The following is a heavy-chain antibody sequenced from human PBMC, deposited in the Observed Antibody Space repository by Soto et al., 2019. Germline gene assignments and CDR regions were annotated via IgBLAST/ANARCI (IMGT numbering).Heavy chain of an antibody. V-gene: IGHV4-31*03. CDR1: GGSISSGGYY. CDR2: IYYSGST. J-gene: IGHJ5*02. D-gene: IGHD6-13*01. CDR3: ARDVAAAGTNWFDH. Sequence: QVQLQESGPGLVKPSQTLSLTCTVSGGSISSGGYYWSWIRQHPGKGLEWIGYIYYSGSTYYNPSRKSRVTISVDTSKNQFSLKLSSVTAADTAVYYCARDVAAAGTNWFDHWGQGTLVTVSS.